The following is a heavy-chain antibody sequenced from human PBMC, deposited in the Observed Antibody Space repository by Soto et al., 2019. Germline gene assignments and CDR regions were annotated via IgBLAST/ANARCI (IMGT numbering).Heavy chain of an antibody. CDR3: GRLEGLATISYYFDY. D-gene: IGHD3-9*01. Sequence: QLQLQESGPGLVKPSETLSLTCTVSGGSVSSSSYYWGWVRQPPGKGLEWIGSVFYSGSTYYNPSLESRVTISVDKSKNQFSLKLMSLSAADTADYYCGRLEGLATISYYFDYWGQGALVTVSS. V-gene: IGHV4-39*01. CDR1: GGSVSSSSYY. J-gene: IGHJ4*02. CDR2: VFYSGST.